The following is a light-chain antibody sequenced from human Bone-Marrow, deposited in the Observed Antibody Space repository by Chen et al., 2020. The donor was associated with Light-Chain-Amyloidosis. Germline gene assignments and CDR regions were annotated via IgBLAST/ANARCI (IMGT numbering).Light chain of an antibody. CDR3: QVWDRSSDRPV. V-gene: IGLV3-21*03. Sequence: YLLTPPSSGAVAPGTAATHACGGNNIGSTSVHWYQQPPGQAPLLVVYDDSDRPSGIPERLSASNSGNTATLTIIRVEAGDDDDYYCQVWDRSSDRPVFGGGTKLTVL. J-gene: IGLJ3*02. CDR1: NIGSTS. CDR2: DDS.